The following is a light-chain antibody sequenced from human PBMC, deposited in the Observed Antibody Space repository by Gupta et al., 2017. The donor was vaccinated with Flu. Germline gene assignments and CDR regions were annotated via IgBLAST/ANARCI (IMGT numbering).Light chain of an antibody. J-gene: IGKJ4*01. CDR3: QQLNDYPLT. CDR1: QDINTY. Sequence: GDRVTVTCRASQDINTYLAWYQQKPGKAPKLLIYAASTLQSGVPSRFSGSGSATEFTLTISSLQAEDLATYYCQQLNDYPLTFGGGTKVEIK. CDR2: AAS. V-gene: IGKV1-9*01.